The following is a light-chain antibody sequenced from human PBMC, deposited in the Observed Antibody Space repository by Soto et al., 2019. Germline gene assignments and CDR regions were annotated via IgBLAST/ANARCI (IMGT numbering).Light chain of an antibody. Sequence: QSFLTKPPSVSGAPGQSVTISCTGSSSNIGAGHDVHWYQQFPGTAPKVLIYGNSNRPSGVPDRFSGSKSGTSASLAITGLQAEDEADYYCQSYDNSLTGSNVFRTGTKVTGL. CDR2: GNS. CDR3: QSYDNSLTGSNV. V-gene: IGLV1-40*01. J-gene: IGLJ1*01. CDR1: SSNIGAGHD.